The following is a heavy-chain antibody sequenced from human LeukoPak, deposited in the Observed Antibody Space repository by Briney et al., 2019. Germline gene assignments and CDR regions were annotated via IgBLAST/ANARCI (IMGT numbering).Heavy chain of an antibody. V-gene: IGHV1-2*02. CDR1: GYAFTDYY. CDR3: ASQVFSSYVFDY. CDR2: INPNSGGT. D-gene: IGHD6-6*01. J-gene: IGHJ4*02. Sequence: ASVKVSCKASGYAFTDYYMFWVRQAPGQGLESMGWINPNSGGTNYAQKFQGRVTMTRDTSMSTAYMELSRLTSDDTAVYYCASQVFSSYVFDYWGQGALVTVSS.